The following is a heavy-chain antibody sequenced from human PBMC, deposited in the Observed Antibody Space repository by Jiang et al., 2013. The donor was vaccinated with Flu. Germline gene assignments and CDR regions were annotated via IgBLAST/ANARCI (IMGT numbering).Heavy chain of an antibody. Sequence: FSDYYMSWIRQDVQGRGVEWVSYISSSGSTIYYADSVKGRFTISRDNAKNSLYLQMNSLRAEDTAVYYCARGPRGDYYDSSSAYGDYWGQGTLVTVSS. D-gene: IGHD3-22*01. V-gene: IGHV3-11*01. CDR3: ARGPRGDYYDSSSAYGDY. CDR2: ISSSGSTI. CDR1: FSDYY. J-gene: IGHJ4*02.